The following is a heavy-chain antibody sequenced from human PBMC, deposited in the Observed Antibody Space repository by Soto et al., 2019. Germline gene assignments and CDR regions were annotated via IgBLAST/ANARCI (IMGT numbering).Heavy chain of an antibody. CDR1: GFTFTSTA. CDR3: AATYYDSSGYYPLYYFYYGLDA. Sequence: ASVKVSCKASGFTFTSTAVQWVRQARGQRXEWIGWIVVGGGNTTYAQKFQDRATITRDKSTSTAYMELSSLTSEDTAVYYCAATYYDSSGYYPLYYFYYGLDAWGQGTTVTVFS. V-gene: IGHV1-58*01. CDR2: IVVGGGNT. D-gene: IGHD3-22*01. J-gene: IGHJ6*02.